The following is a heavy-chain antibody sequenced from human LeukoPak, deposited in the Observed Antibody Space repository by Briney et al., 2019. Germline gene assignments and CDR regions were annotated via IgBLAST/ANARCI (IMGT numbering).Heavy chain of an antibody. CDR2: TSYDGSNK. CDR3: ARDRGYYDSSGYYLDY. CDR1: GFTFSSYA. Sequence: GGSLRLSCAASGFTFSSYAIHWVRQAPGKGLEWVAVTSYDGSNKYYADSVKGRFTISRDNSKNTLYLQMNSLRAEDTAVYYCARDRGYYDSSGYYLDYWGQGTLVTVSS. D-gene: IGHD3-22*01. J-gene: IGHJ4*02. V-gene: IGHV3-30-3*01.